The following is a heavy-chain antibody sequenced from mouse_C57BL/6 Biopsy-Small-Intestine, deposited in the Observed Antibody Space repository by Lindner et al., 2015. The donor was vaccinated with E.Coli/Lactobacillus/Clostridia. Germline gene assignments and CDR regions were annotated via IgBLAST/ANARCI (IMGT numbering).Heavy chain of an antibody. CDR1: GFSLTSYG. D-gene: IGHD1-1*01. Sequence: VQLQESGPGLVAPSQSLSITCTVSGFSLTSYGVDWVRQPPGKGLEWLGVIWTGGGTNYNSALKSRLSISKDNSKSQVFLKMNSLQTDDTARYYCARSITTVVGPYAMDYWGQGTSVTVSS. CDR2: IWTGGGT. V-gene: IGHV2-9-1*01. J-gene: IGHJ4*01. CDR3: ARSITTVVGPYAMDY.